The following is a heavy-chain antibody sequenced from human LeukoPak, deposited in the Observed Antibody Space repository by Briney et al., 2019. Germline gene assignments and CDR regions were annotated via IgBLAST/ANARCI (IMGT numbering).Heavy chain of an antibody. J-gene: IGHJ4*02. V-gene: IGHV1-8*01. CDR1: GYTFTNLD. Sequence: ASVKVSCKPSGYTFTNLDINWLRQAPGQGLEWMGRMSPNSGDTGYAQKFQGRVSMTRDIFKSTAYMELSSLRSEDTAIYYCASNPPNTGDFYYWGLGTLVTVSS. CDR2: MSPNSGDT. D-gene: IGHD1-1*01. CDR3: ASNPPNTGDFYY.